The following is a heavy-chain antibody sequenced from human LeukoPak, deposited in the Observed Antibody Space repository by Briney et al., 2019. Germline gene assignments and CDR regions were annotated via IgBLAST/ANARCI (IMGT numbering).Heavy chain of an antibody. CDR2: ISSSGTSV. J-gene: IGHJ6*02. CDR3: AKIGGSGSYLGLDYYYYGMDV. V-gene: IGHV3-48*01. Sequence: GGSLRLSCAASGFTFSSYNMNWVRQAPGKGLEWLSYISSSGTSVYYAASVEGRFTISRDNAKNSLFLQVGSLRVEDTALYYCAKIGGSGSYLGLDYYYYGMDVWGQGTTVTVSS. D-gene: IGHD3-10*01. CDR1: GFTFSSYN.